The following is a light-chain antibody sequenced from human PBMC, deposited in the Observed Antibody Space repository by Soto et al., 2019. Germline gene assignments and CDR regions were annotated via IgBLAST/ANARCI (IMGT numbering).Light chain of an antibody. CDR3: AAWADTLNGVV. Sequence: QAVVTQPPSASGTPGQRVTISCSGSSSNIGSNTVNWYQQLPGTAPKLLIYSNNQRPSGVPDRFSGSKSGTSASLAISGLQSEDEADYYCAAWADTLNGVVFGGGTKL. CDR1: SSNIGSNT. V-gene: IGLV1-44*01. J-gene: IGLJ2*01. CDR2: SNN.